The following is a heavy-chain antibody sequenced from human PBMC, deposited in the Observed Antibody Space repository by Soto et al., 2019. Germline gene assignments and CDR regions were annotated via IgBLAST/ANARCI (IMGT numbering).Heavy chain of an antibody. V-gene: IGHV3-21*01. CDR2: ISSSSSYI. J-gene: IGHJ4*02. D-gene: IGHD3-9*01. CDR1: GFTFSSYS. Sequence: EVQLVESGGGLVKPGGSLRLSCAASGFTFSSYSMNWVRQAPGKGLEWVSSISSSSSYIYYADSVKGRFTISRDNAKNSLYLQMNSLRAEDTAVYYCARRGLSDILTGYYNDYWGQGTLVTVSS. CDR3: ARRGLSDILTGYYNDY.